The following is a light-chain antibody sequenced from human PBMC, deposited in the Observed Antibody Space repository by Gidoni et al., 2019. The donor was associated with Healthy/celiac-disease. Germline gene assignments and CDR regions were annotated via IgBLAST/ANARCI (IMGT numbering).Light chain of an antibody. CDR3: QQYKNWPPLT. V-gene: IGKV3-15*01. J-gene: IGKJ4*01. CDR2: GAS. Sequence: DIVMQQSRATLSVAPGERATLSCRASQSVRSNLAWYQHKPSQAHRRLSYGASTRATGIPARFVGSWSGTAFTLTLRSLQSEDFAVFYCQQYKNWPPLTFXGXTKVEIK. CDR1: QSVRSN.